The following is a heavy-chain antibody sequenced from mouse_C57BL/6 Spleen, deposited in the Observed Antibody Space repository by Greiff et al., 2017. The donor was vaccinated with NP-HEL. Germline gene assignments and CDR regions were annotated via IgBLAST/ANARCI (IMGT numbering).Heavy chain of an antibody. V-gene: IGHV1-61*01. J-gene: IGHJ2*01. CDR3: ARWRASTVPATGYFDY. Sequence: QVQLQQSGAELVRPGSSVKLSCKASGYTFTSYWMDWVKQRPGQGLEWIGNIYPSDSETHYNQKFKDKATLTVDKSSSTAYMQLSSLTSEDSAVYYCARWRASTVPATGYFDYWGQGTTLTVSS. CDR2: IYPSDSET. D-gene: IGHD1-1*01. CDR1: GYTFTSYW.